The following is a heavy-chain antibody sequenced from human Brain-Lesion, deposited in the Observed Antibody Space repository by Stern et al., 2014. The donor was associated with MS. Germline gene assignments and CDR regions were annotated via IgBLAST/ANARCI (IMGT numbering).Heavy chain of an antibody. J-gene: IGHJ5*02. CDR2: IYYSGNT. D-gene: IGHD2-15*01. Sequence: QVQLQESGPGLVKPSETLSLTCTVAGGSVSSTSYAWAWIRQPPGKGLEWIGTIYYSGNTYYSPSLKSRPTNSLDTSKNQFSLQLRSVTAADTAVYYCAGEEDIRYCSGGSCTGNWFDPWGQGTLVTVSS. CDR1: GGSVSSTSYA. V-gene: IGHV4-39*01. CDR3: AGEEDIRYCSGGSCTGNWFDP.